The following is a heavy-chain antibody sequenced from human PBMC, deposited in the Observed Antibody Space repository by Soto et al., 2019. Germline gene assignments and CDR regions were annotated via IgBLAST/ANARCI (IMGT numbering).Heavy chain of an antibody. D-gene: IGHD1-26*01. Sequence: GGSLRLSCAASGFTFSAYAMSWVRRAPGKGLDWVSTISGGGGGTYYADSVKGRFTISRDNSRNTLYLQMNSLRAEDTAGYFCAKDTRFAGSHYFDYWGQGTLVTVSS. J-gene: IGHJ4*02. CDR1: GFTFSAYA. CDR3: AKDTRFAGSHYFDY. V-gene: IGHV3-23*01. CDR2: ISGGGGGT.